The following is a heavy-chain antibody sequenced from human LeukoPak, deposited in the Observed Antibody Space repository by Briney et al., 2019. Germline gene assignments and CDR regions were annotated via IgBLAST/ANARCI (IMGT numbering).Heavy chain of an antibody. Sequence: GGSLRLSCAASGFTFGGSAMHWVRQASGKGLEWVGRIRSKANSYATAYAASVKGRFTISRDDSKNTAYLQMNSLKTEDTAVYYCTRPRGENCSSTSCRDYWGQGTLVTVSS. D-gene: IGHD2-2*01. CDR2: IRSKANSYAT. CDR1: GFTFGGSA. CDR3: TRPRGENCSSTSCRDY. J-gene: IGHJ4*02. V-gene: IGHV3-73*01.